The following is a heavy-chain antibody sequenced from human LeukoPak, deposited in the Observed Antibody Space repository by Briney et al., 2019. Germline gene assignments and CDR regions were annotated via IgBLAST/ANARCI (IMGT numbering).Heavy chain of an antibody. CDR1: GFTFSSYG. CDR3: ARVRVGWYDIFNGHFDQ. CDR2: IRYDGSIK. V-gene: IGHV3-30*02. D-gene: IGHD3-9*01. J-gene: IGHJ4*02. Sequence: GGSLRLSCAASGFTFSSYGMNWVRQAPGKGLEWVAFIRYDGSIKYSADSVKGRFTMSRDNSKNTVYLHMLSLRAEDTAVYYCARVRVGWYDIFNGHFDQWGQGTLVTVSS.